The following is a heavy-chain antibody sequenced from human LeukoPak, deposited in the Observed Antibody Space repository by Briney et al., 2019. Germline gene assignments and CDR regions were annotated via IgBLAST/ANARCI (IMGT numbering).Heavy chain of an antibody. CDR1: GFTFSSYA. V-gene: IGHV3-23*01. CDR2: ISGSGGST. CDR3: ARVVSSGWYSFDY. D-gene: IGHD6-19*01. J-gene: IGHJ4*02. Sequence: GGSLRLSCAASGFTFSSYAMSWVRQAPGKGLEWVSAISGSGGSTYYADSVKGRFTISRDNSKNTLYLQMNSLRDEDTAVYYCARVVSSGWYSFDYWGQGSLVTVSS.